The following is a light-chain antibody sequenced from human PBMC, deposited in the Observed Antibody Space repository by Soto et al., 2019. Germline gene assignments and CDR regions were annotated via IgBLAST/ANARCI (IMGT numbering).Light chain of an antibody. CDR1: QTVLSN. CDR3: QQYNNWPIT. Sequence: EIVITQSPSTLSVSPGERATLSCRASQTVLSNLAWYQQKPGQAPRLLIHGASTRATGFPARFSGSGSGTEFTLTISSLQSEDFAVYYCQQYNNWPITFGQGTRLEIK. CDR2: GAS. V-gene: IGKV3-15*01. J-gene: IGKJ5*01.